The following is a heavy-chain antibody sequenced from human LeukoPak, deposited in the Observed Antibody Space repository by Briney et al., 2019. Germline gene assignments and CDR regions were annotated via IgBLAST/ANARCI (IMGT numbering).Heavy chain of an antibody. V-gene: IGHV3-15*01. CDR1: GFIFNDAW. Sequence: GRSLRLSCAASGFIFNDAWMSWVRQAAGKGLEWVGRIKRKTDGGTTDYAAPVKGRFSISRDDSKTSLYLQMNNLQTEDTAVYYCTTDTRRVVVPKWGQGTLVTVSS. CDR2: IKRKTDGGTT. D-gene: IGHD2-15*01. J-gene: IGHJ4*02. CDR3: TTDTRRVVVPK.